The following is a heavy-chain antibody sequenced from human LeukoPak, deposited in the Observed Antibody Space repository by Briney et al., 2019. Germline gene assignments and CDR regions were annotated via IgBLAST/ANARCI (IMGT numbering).Heavy chain of an antibody. CDR3: ARGTESGYDSPGMDV. CDR1: GGTFSSYA. V-gene: IGHV1-69*04. J-gene: IGHJ6*02. D-gene: IGHD5-12*01. Sequence: SVKVSCKASGGTFSSYAISWVRQAPGQGLEWMGRIIPILGIANYAQKFRGRVTITADKSTSTAYMELSSLRSEDTAVYYCARGTESGYDSPGMDVWGQGTTVTVSS. CDR2: IIPILGIA.